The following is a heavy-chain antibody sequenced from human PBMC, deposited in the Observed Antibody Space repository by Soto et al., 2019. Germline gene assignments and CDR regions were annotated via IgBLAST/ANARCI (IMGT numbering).Heavy chain of an antibody. CDR1: GGTFSTYA. Sequence: GASVKVSCKASGGTFSTYAVSWVRQAPGQGLEWMGAIIPMSNTANYAQNFRDRVTFTADESTSTAYMELSSLRSEDTAMYYCARDSEGTSSLTHYWGQGTLVTVS. CDR2: IIPMSNTA. CDR3: ARDSEGTSSLTHY. D-gene: IGHD6-6*01. J-gene: IGHJ4*02. V-gene: IGHV1-69*13.